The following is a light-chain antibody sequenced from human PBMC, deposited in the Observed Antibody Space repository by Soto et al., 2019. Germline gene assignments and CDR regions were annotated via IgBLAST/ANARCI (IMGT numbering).Light chain of an antibody. V-gene: IGKV3-20*01. CDR3: QQYGSSHT. CDR1: QSVSSN. Sequence: ENVLTQSPGTLSLSPGERATLSCRASQSVSSNLAWYQQKPGQAPRLLIYGASTRATGIPARFSGSGAGAYFNLTISRLEPADFGVYYCQQYGSSHTFGQGTRLEIK. CDR2: GAS. J-gene: IGKJ5*01.